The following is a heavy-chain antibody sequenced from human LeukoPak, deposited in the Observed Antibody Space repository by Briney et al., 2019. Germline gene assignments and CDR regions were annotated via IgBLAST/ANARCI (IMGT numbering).Heavy chain of an antibody. V-gene: IGHV4-38-2*01. Sequence: PSETLSLTCAVSGYSISSGYYWGWIRQPPGKGLEWIGSIYHSGSTYYNPSLKSRVTMSVDTSKNQFSLKLSSVTAADTAVYYCARVSDYAHNWFDPWGQGTLVTVSS. J-gene: IGHJ5*02. CDR3: ARVSDYAHNWFDP. CDR1: GYSISSGYY. D-gene: IGHD5-12*01. CDR2: IYHSGST.